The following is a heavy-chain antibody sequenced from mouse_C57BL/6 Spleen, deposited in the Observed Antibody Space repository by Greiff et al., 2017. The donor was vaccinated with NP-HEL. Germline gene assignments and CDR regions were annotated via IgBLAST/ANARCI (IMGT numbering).Heavy chain of an antibody. CDR1: GYTFTSYW. CDR2: IYPSDSET. CDR3: ARGTGSWFAY. V-gene: IGHV1-61*01. Sequence: VKLQQPGAELVRPGSSVKLSCKASGYTFTSYWMDWVKQRPGQGLEWIGNIYPSDSETHYNQKFKDKATLTVDKSSSTAYMQLSSLTSEDSAVYYCARGTGSWFAYWGQGTLVTVSA. J-gene: IGHJ3*01.